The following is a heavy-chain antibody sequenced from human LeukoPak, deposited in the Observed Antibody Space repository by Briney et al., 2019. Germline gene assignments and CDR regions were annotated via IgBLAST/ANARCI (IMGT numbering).Heavy chain of an antibody. CDR3: AREGGPYRPLDY. Sequence: SGTLSLTRGVSGGSISNTNWWTWFRQPPGKGLEWIGEVNLQGSTNYNPSLKSRVAISVDKSKNHISLKLTSVTAADTAVYYCAREGGPYRPLDYSGQGTLVTVAS. CDR2: VNLQGST. V-gene: IGHV4-4*02. CDR1: GGSISNTNW. J-gene: IGHJ4*02.